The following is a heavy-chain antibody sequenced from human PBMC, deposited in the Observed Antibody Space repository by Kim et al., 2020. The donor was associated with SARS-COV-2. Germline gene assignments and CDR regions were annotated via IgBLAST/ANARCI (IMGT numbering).Heavy chain of an antibody. CDR3: ARGYGSGSYYGY. D-gene: IGHD3-10*01. Sequence: DYPVPVKIRITLNPDTAKNQFSLQLNSVTPEDTAVYYCARGYGSGSYYGYWGQGTLVTVSS. V-gene: IGHV6-1*01. J-gene: IGHJ4*02.